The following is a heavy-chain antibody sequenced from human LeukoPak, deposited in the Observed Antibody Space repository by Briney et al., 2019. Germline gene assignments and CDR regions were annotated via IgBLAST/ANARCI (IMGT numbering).Heavy chain of an antibody. CDR3: AKDRDFWSGYYRIFDY. CDR1: GFTFSNYA. V-gene: IGHV3-23*01. Sequence: GGSLRLSCAASGFTFSNYAMSWVRQAPGKGLEWVSNMISSGGTTDYADSVKGRFTISRDNSKNTLYLQMNNLRAEDTAVYYCAKDRDFWSGYYRIFDYWGQGTLVTVFS. D-gene: IGHD3-3*01. CDR2: MISSGGTT. J-gene: IGHJ4*02.